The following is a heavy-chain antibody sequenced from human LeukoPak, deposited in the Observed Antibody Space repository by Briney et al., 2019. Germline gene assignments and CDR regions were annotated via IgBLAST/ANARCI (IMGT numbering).Heavy chain of an antibody. CDR2: IKSKTDGGTT. CDR1: GFTFSNAW. D-gene: IGHD3-22*01. V-gene: IGHV3-15*01. Sequence: KPGGSLRLSCAASGFTFSNAWMSWVRQAPGKGLEWVGRIKSKTDGGTTDYAAPVRGRFTISRDDSKNTLYLQMNSLKTEDTAVYYCTTGLNYYDSSGYYYGGVYFDYWGQGTLVTVSS. CDR3: TTGLNYYDSSGYYYGGVYFDY. J-gene: IGHJ4*02.